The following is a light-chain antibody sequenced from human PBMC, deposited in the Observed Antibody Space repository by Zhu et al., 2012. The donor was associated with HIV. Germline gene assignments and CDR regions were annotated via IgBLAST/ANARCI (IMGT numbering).Light chain of an antibody. CDR1: QSIFGTY. V-gene: IGKV3-20*01. CDR2: SAS. Sequence: IVLTQSPGTVSLSPGERATLSCRTSQSIFGTYLAWYRQKPGQAPKLPMYSASSRATGIPDRFSGSGSGTDFTLTISRLEPEDVAVYYCQQFGSSPYTSGQGTKLEIK. J-gene: IGKJ2*01. CDR3: QQFGSSPYT.